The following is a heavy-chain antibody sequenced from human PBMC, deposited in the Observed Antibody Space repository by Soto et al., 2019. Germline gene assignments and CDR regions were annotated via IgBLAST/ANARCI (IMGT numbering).Heavy chain of an antibody. J-gene: IGHJ4*02. Sequence: KESGPTLVKPTQTLTLTCTFSGFSLNTNAVGVGWIRQPPGKALEWLALVYWDDDKRYNLFLKSRLAITKDTSKNQVVLTMTNMDPVDTATYYCAHAAFGEFVGSFGYWGQGTLVTVSS. CDR1: GFSLNTNAVG. CDR3: AHAAFGEFVGSFGY. CDR2: VYWDDDK. D-gene: IGHD3-10*01. V-gene: IGHV2-5*02.